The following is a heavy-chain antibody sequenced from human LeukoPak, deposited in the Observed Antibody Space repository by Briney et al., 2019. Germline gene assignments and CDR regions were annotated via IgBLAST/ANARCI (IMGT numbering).Heavy chain of an antibody. CDR3: ARISNSAYYYYYGMDV. D-gene: IGHD4-11*01. Sequence: ESLRISCKGSGYSFTSYWISWVRQMPGKGLEWMGRIDPSDSYTNYSPSFQGHVTISADKSVSTAYLQWSSLKASDTAMYYCARISNSAYYYYYGMDVWGQGTTVTVSS. V-gene: IGHV5-10-1*01. CDR2: IDPSDSYT. J-gene: IGHJ6*02. CDR1: GYSFTSYW.